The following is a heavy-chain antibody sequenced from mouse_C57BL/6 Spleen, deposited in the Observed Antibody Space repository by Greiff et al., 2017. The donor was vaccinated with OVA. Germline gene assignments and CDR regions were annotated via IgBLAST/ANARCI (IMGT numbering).Heavy chain of an antibody. CDR2: ISYDGSN. Sequence: EVQLVESGPGLVKPSQSLSLTCSVTGYSITSGYYWNWIRQFPGNKLEWMGYISYDGSNNYNPSLKNRISITRDTSKNQFILKRNSVTTEDTATYDGARGHSTVVALDYWGQGTTLTVSS. CDR3: ARGHSTVVALDY. J-gene: IGHJ2*01. V-gene: IGHV3-6*01. D-gene: IGHD1-1*01. CDR1: GYSITSGYY.